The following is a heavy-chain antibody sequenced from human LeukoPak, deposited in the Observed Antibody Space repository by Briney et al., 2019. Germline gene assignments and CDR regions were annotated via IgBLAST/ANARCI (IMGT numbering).Heavy chain of an antibody. J-gene: IGHJ6*02. CDR1: GFTFSSYS. D-gene: IGHD3-10*01. V-gene: IGHV3-21*01. CDR3: ARDLYGSGSYGMDV. CDR2: ISSSYI. Sequence: GGSLRLSCAASGFTFSSYSMNWVRQAPGKGLEWVSSISSSYIYYADSVKGRFTISRDNAKNSLYLQMNSLRAEDTAVYYCARDLYGSGSYGMDVWGQGTTVTVSS.